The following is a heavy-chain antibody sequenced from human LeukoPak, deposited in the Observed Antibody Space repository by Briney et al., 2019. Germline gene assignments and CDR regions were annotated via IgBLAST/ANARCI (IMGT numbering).Heavy chain of an antibody. J-gene: IGHJ4*02. CDR2: IKSKTDGGTT. Sequence: PGGSLRLSCAASGFTFSSYAMSWVRQAPGKGLEWVGRIKSKTDGGTTDYAAPVKGRFTISRDDSKNTLYLQMNSLKTEDTAVYYCTTDLGYGDHDFDYWGQGTLVTVSS. V-gene: IGHV3-15*01. CDR1: GFTFSSYA. CDR3: TTDLGYGDHDFDY. D-gene: IGHD4-17*01.